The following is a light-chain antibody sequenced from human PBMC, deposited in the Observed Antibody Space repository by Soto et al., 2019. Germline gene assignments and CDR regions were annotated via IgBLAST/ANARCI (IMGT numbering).Light chain of an antibody. CDR2: LNSDGSH. CDR1: SGHSSYA. CDR3: QTWGTGIQV. J-gene: IGLJ2*01. Sequence: QPVLTQSPSASASLGASVKLTCTLSSGHSSYAIAWHQQQPEKGPRYLMKLNSDGSHSKGDGSPDRFSGSSSGAERYLTISGLQSEDEDDYYCQTWGTGIQVFGGGTKLTVL. V-gene: IGLV4-69*01.